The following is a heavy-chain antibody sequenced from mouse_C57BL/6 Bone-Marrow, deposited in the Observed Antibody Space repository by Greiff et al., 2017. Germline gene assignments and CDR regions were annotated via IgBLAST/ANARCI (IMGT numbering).Heavy chain of an antibody. CDR2: ISSCGSYT. CDR1: GFTFSSYG. J-gene: IGHJ1*03. CDR3: ARRGDGRDWYFDV. V-gene: IGHV5-6*01. Sequence: EVQGVESGGDLVKPGGSLKLSCAASGFTFSSYGMSWVSQTPDKRLEWVATISSCGSYTYYPDSVKGRCTISRDNAKNTLYMQRSRLKSEDTAMYDCARRGDGRDWYFDVWGTGTTVTVSS.